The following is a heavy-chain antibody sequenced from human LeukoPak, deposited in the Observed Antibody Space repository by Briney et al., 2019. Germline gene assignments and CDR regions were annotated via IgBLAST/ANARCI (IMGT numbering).Heavy chain of an antibody. V-gene: IGHV1-24*01. Sequence: ASVKVSCKVSGYTLTELSMHWVRQAPGKGLEWMGGFDPEDGETIYAQKFQGRVTMTEDTSTDTAYVELSSLRSEDTAVYYCATDLDIAVAGTIFDYWGQGTLVTASS. CDR3: ATDLDIAVAGTIFDY. J-gene: IGHJ4*02. D-gene: IGHD6-19*01. CDR2: FDPEDGET. CDR1: GYTLTELS.